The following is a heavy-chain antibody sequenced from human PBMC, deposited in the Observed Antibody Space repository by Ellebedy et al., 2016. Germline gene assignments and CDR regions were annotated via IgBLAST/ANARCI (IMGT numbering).Heavy chain of an antibody. D-gene: IGHD5-12*01. Sequence: KVSXXGSGYSFTSYWIGWVRQMPGKGLEWMGIIYPGDSDTRYSPSFQGQVTISADKSISTAYLQWSSLKASDTAIYYCTRGPGVTTIMGLSTSAWGHWGQGTLVIVSS. J-gene: IGHJ4*02. CDR2: IYPGDSDT. CDR3: TRGPGVTTIMGLSTSAWGH. CDR1: GYSFTSYW. V-gene: IGHV5-51*01.